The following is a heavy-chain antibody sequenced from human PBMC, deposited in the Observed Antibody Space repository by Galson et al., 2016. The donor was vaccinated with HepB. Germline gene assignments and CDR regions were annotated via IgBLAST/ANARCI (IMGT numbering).Heavy chain of an antibody. CDR3: ARGADCSSVNCDEVRGETLYSFDI. J-gene: IGHJ3*02. D-gene: IGHD2-21*01. Sequence: SLRLSCAASGFTFNASDMHWVRQAAGKGPEWVSGIGTLGDTYFRGSVKGRFTISRDNAKNSLYLPMKSLTVGDTAVYFCARGADCSSVNCDEVRGETLYSFDIWGQGTAVTVSS. CDR2: IGTLGDT. CDR1: GFTFNASD. V-gene: IGHV3-13*01.